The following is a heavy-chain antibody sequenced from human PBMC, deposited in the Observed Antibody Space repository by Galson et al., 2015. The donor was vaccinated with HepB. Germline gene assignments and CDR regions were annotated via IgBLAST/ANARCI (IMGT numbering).Heavy chain of an antibody. CDR2: ISSSGTYI. V-gene: IGHV3-21*01. CDR3: ARSERQYYDSGTYYNFDY. D-gene: IGHD3-10*01. CDR1: GFNFRTYT. J-gene: IGHJ4*02. Sequence: SLRLSCAASGFNFRTYTLIWVRQAPGKGLEWISSISSSGTYIYYAASMKGRFTISRDNAKNTLYLQMNSLRAEDTAVYYCARSERQYYDSGTYYNFDYWGQGTLVTVSS.